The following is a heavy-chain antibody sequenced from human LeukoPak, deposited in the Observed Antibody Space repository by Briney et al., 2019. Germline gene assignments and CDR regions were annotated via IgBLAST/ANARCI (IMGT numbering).Heavy chain of an antibody. J-gene: IGHJ4*02. Sequence: GASVKVSCKASGYTLTSYYMQWVRQAPGQGLEWMGIIIPNDATTSSARKFQGRVTMTRDTSTSTVYMELRSLTSEDTAVYYCARVDCSGGSCYRFDYWAQGTLVTVSS. V-gene: IGHV1-46*01. D-gene: IGHD2-15*01. CDR1: GYTLTSYY. CDR2: IIPNDATT. CDR3: ARVDCSGGSCYRFDY.